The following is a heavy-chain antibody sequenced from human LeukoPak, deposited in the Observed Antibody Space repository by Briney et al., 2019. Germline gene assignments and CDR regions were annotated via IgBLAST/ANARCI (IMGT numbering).Heavy chain of an antibody. CDR1: GGSISSSSYY. CDR3: ARHFRAAPFDY. CDR2: IYYSGST. Sequence: KSSETLSLTCTVSGGSISSSSYYWGWIRQPPGKGLEWIGSIYYSGSTYYNPSLKSRVTISVDTSENQFSLKLSSVTAADTAVYYCARHFRAAPFDYWGQGTLVTVSS. V-gene: IGHV4-39*01. D-gene: IGHD2-15*01. J-gene: IGHJ4*02.